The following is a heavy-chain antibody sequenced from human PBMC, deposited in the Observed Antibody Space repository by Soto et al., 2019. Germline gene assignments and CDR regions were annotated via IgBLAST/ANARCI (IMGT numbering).Heavy chain of an antibody. CDR1: GGSISSYY. J-gene: IGHJ4*02. CDR2: IYYSGST. V-gene: IGHV4-59*01. Sequence: QVQLQESGPGLVKPSEPLSLTCTVSGGSISSYYWSWMRQPAGKGLEWIGYIYYSGSTNYNPSLKSRVTISVDTSKNQFSLKLSSVTAADTAVYYCASPNSGSNGGYWGQGTLVTVSS. D-gene: IGHD1-26*01. CDR3: ASPNSGSNGGY.